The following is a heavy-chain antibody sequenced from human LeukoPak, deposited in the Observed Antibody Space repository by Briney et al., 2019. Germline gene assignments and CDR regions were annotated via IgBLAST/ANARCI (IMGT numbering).Heavy chain of an antibody. CDR1: GITFSNYG. D-gene: IGHD4-11*01. CDR3: ARDYSGRYYFDY. V-gene: IGHV3-33*01. Sequence: GGSLRLSCVASGITFSNYGMHWVRQAPGKGLEWVAGIWYDGSNKNYVDSVKGRFTISRDNSKNTLFLEMSSLRVEDTAVYYCARDYSGRYYFDYWGQGTLVTVSS. J-gene: IGHJ4*02. CDR2: IWYDGSNK.